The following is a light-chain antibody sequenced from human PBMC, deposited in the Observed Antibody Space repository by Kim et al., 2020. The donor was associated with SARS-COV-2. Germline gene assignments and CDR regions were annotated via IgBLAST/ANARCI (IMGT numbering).Light chain of an antibody. V-gene: IGLV3-1*01. J-gene: IGLJ2*01. Sequence: SYELTQPPSVSVSPGQTASIPCSGDKLRDKYVSWYQQRPGQSPVLVIFQDIQRPSGVPERFSGSNFGDTATLTISGTHTFDEADYYCQAWDFNTVVFGGG. CDR1: KLRDKY. CDR3: QAWDFNTVV. CDR2: QDI.